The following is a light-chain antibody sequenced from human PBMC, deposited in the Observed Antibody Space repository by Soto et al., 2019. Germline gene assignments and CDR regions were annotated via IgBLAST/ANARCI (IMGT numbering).Light chain of an antibody. CDR2: GAS. Sequence: ETVMTQSPATLSMSPGERVTLCCRASQSVSTNVAWYQQKPGQAPRLLMYGASTRATGIPPRFSGSGYATEFTLTISSLQTQDFAVYYCQQYNYRPPYTFGQGTKVDIK. J-gene: IGKJ2*01. CDR1: QSVSTN. CDR3: QQYNYRPPYT. V-gene: IGKV3-15*01.